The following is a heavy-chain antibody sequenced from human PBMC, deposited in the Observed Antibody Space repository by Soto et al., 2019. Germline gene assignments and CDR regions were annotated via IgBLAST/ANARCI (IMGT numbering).Heavy chain of an antibody. V-gene: IGHV4-4*02. J-gene: IGHJ4*02. CDR2: IYHSGST. Sequence: SETLSLTCAVSGGSISSSHWWSWVRQPPGKGLEWIGEIYHSGSTNYNPSLKSRVTISVDKSKNTLYLQMSSLRAEDTAVYYCAKRDHFDDSSFSPLFDHWGPGTLVTVSS. D-gene: IGHD3-22*01. CDR3: AKRDHFDDSSFSPLFDH. CDR1: GGSISSSHW.